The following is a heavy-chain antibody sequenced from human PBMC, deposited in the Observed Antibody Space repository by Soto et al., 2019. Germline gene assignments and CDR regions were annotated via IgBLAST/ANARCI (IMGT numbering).Heavy chain of an antibody. Sequence: SQTLSLTCAISGDRVSSNSAAWNWIRQSPSRGLEWLGRTYYRSKWYNDYAVSVKSRITINPDTFKNPFSLQLNSVTPEETAVYYCARDRRVDRSIAARPPPGPHYYYYYYGMDVWGQGTTVTVSS. CDR1: GDRVSSNSAA. CDR2: TYYRSKWYN. J-gene: IGHJ6*02. D-gene: IGHD6-6*01. V-gene: IGHV6-1*01. CDR3: ARDRRVDRSIAARPPPGPHYYYYYYGMDV.